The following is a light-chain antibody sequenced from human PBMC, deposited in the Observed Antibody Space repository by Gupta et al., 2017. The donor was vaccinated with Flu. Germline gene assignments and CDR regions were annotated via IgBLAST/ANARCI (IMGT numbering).Light chain of an antibody. CDR3: QQEDSTPMT. CDR2: WAS. V-gene: IGKV4-1*01. J-gene: IGKJ2*01. CDR1: QSSLYRSNNKNY. Sequence: DIVMTESPDSLDVSLGERATINCKSSQSSLYRSNNKNYLGWYQQKVGQPPRLLIYWASTRESGVPDRFSGSGSGTDFTLTISSLQAEDVAVYYCQQEDSTPMTFGQGTIVDIK.